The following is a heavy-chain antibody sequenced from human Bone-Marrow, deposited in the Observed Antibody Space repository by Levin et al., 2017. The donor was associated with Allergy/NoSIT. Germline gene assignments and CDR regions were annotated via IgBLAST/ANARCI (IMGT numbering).Heavy chain of an antibody. D-gene: IGHD2-21*02. Sequence: KSGGSLRLSCAASGFTFSNAWMSWVRQAPGKGLEWVGRIKSKTDGGTTDYAAPVKGRFTISRDDSKNTLYLQMNSLKTEDTAVYYCTTDPSGCGGDCYLDYWGQGTLVTVSS. CDR1: GFTFSNAW. J-gene: IGHJ4*02. CDR3: TTDPSGCGGDCYLDY. CDR2: IKSKTDGGTT. V-gene: IGHV3-15*01.